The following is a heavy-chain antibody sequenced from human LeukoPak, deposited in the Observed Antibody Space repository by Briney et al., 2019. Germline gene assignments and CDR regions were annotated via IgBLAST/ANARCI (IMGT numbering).Heavy chain of an antibody. D-gene: IGHD3-22*01. Sequence: GGSLRLSCAASGFTFSNYGMSWVRQAPGKGLEWLANINQGGSEMYYVDSVKGRFTISRDNGQNSLYLQINSLRADATAVYSAARDQGSMIVVRPTNWYFDLWGRGTLVPVSS. J-gene: IGHJ2*01. CDR2: INQGGSEM. CDR1: GFTFSNYG. V-gene: IGHV3-7*01. CDR3: ARDQGSMIVVRPTNWYFDL.